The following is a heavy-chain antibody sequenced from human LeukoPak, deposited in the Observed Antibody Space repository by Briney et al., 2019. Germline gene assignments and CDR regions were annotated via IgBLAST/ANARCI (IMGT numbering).Heavy chain of an antibody. V-gene: IGHV4-59*01. CDR3: ARGGTIAVAGHPRDY. CDR2: IYYSGST. J-gene: IGHJ4*02. D-gene: IGHD6-19*01. Sequence: SETLSLTCTVSGGSISSYYWSWIRQPPGKGLEWIGYIYYSGSTNYNPSLKSRVTISVDTSKNQFSLKLSSVTAADTAVYYCARGGTIAVAGHPRDYWGQGTLVTVSS. CDR1: GGSISSYY.